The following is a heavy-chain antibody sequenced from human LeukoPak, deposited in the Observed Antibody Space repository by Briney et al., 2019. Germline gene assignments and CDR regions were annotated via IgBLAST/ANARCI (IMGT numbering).Heavy chain of an antibody. D-gene: IGHD2-2*02. Sequence: SGTLSLTCTVSGGSISSGSYYWSWIRQPAGKGLEWIGRIYTSGSTNYNPSLKSRVTISVDTSKNQFSLKLTSVTPADTAVYYCVRYTWPNWFDPWGQGALVTVSS. CDR3: VRYTWPNWFDP. CDR2: IYTSGST. J-gene: IGHJ5*02. CDR1: GGSISSGSYY. V-gene: IGHV4-61*02.